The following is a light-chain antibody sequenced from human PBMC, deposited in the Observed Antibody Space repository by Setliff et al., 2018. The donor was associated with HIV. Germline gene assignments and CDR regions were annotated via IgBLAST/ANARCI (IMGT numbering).Light chain of an antibody. J-gene: IGLJ2*01. CDR2: AVS. CDR3: SSYAGSNNLG. CDR1: SSYVGGYNY. V-gene: IGLV2-14*03. Sequence: QSLLTQPASVSGSPGQSVTISCTGTSSYVGGYNYVSWYQQYPGKAPKLMIYAVSNRPSGVSNRFSGSKSGNTASLTVSGLQAEDEADYYCSSYAGSNNLGFGGGTK.